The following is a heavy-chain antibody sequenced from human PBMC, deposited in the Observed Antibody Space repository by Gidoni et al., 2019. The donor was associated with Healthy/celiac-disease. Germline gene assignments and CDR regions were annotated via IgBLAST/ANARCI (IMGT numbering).Heavy chain of an antibody. CDR3: ARDIGAYYYDSSGYEVDY. D-gene: IGHD3-22*01. CDR1: GFTFSRYS. V-gene: IGHV3-21*01. J-gene: IGHJ4*02. Sequence: EVQLVESGGGLVKPGGSLRLSCAASGFTFSRYSMNWVRQAPGKGLEWVSSISSSSSYIYYADSVKGRFTISRDNAKNSLYLQRNSLRAEDTAVYYCARDIGAYYYDSSGYEVDYWGQGTLVTVSS. CDR2: ISSSSSYI.